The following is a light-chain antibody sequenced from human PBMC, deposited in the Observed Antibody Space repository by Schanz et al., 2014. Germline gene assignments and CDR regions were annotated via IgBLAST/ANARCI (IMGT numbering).Light chain of an antibody. CDR3: QHRSSWPLLT. V-gene: IGKV3D-20*02. Sequence: EIVLTQSPTTLSLSPGERATLSCRASQSVSSNSLAWYQQKPGQAPRLLIYGASTRATGFPARFSGSGSGTDFTLTISSLEPEDFAVYYCQHRSSWPLLTFGPGTKVDIK. CDR2: GAS. CDR1: QSVSSNS. J-gene: IGKJ3*01.